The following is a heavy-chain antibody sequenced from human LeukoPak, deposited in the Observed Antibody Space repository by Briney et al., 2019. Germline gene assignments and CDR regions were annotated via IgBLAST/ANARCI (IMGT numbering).Heavy chain of an antibody. CDR2: ISSSGSYT. Sequence: GGSLRLSCATSGFTFSDYYMSWIRQAPGKGLEWVSYISSSGSYTNYADSVKGRFTISRDNAKNSLYLQMNSLRAEDTAVYYCARSSGPGFDIWGQGTMVTVSS. J-gene: IGHJ3*02. CDR3: ARSSGPGFDI. V-gene: IGHV3-11*06. CDR1: GFTFSDYY.